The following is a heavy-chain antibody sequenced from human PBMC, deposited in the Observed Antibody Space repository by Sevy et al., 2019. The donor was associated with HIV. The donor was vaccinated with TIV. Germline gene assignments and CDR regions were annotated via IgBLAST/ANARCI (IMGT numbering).Heavy chain of an antibody. J-gene: IGHJ4*02. Sequence: GGSLRLSCEASGFTFSAYYMSWIRQAPGQGLEWVSYISSRSTYTNYADSVTGRFTISRDNAKNSLDLQMNNLRVEDTAVYYCARGRVDAADYYFDHWGLGTLVTVSS. V-gene: IGHV3-11*06. D-gene: IGHD6-13*01. CDR1: GFTFSAYY. CDR2: ISSRSTYT. CDR3: ARGRVDAADYYFDH.